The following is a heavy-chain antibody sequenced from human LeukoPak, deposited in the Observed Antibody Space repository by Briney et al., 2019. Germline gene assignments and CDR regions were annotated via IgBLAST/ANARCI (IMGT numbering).Heavy chain of an antibody. J-gene: IGHJ4*02. V-gene: IGHV4-4*07. CDR1: GGSISRYY. Sequence: SETLSLTCTVSGGSISRYYWSWIRQPAGKGLEWIGRIYTSGSTNYNPSLKSRVTITVDKSKNQFSLKLSSVTAADTAVYYCARDLGYYDTDYWGQGTLVTASS. D-gene: IGHD3-22*01. CDR3: ARDLGYYDTDY. CDR2: IYTSGST.